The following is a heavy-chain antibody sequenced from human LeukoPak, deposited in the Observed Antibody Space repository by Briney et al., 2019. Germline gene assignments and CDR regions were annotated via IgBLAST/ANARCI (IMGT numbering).Heavy chain of an antibody. CDR3: ARLVWLGESPGSWFDS. CDR2: IHYSGST. V-gene: IGHV4-59*11. Sequence: SETLSLTCSVSGGSITSHFWSWIRQPPGKGLEWIGYIHYSGSTNYNPSLKSRVTISPDTSKNQLFLKLNSVTAADTAVYYCARLVWLGESPGSWFDSWGQGTLVTVSS. J-gene: IGHJ5*01. D-gene: IGHD3-10*01. CDR1: GGSITSHF.